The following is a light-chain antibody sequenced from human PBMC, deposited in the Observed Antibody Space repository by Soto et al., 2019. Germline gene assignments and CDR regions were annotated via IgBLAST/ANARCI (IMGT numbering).Light chain of an antibody. V-gene: IGKV1-39*01. Sequence: DIQMTQSPSSLSASVGDRVTITCRASQSISSYLNWYQQKPGKAPKLLIYAASSLQSGVPSRFSGSGSGTDLTLTLSSLQPEDFATYYCQQSYSTPRTCGQGTXV. J-gene: IGKJ1*01. CDR3: QQSYSTPRT. CDR1: QSISSY. CDR2: AAS.